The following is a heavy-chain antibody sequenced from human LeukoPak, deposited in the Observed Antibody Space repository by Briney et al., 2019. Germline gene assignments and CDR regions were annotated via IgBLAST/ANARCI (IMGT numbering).Heavy chain of an antibody. V-gene: IGHV4-39*01. CDR2: IYYSGST. Sequence: SETLSLTCTVSGGSISSYYWGWIRQPPGKGLEWIGSIYYSGSTYYNPSLRSRVTISVDTSKNQFSLKLSSVTAADTAVYYCAIKFSGFYYDSSGYLDYWGQGTLVTVSS. J-gene: IGHJ4*02. CDR3: AIKFSGFYYDSSGYLDY. D-gene: IGHD3-22*01. CDR1: GGSISSYY.